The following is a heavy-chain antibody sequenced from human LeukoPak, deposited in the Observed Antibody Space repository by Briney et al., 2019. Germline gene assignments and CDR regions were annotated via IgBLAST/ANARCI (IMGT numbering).Heavy chain of an antibody. V-gene: IGHV4-31*03. CDR3: AAGGYDSSGYSLFAFDI. CDR1: GGSISSGGYY. D-gene: IGHD3-22*01. Sequence: SETLSLTCTVSGGSISSGGYYWSWIRQHPGKGLEWIGYIYYSGSTYYNPSLKSRVTISVDTSKNQFSLKLSSVTAADTAVYYCAAGGYDSSGYSLFAFDIWGQGTMVTVSS. J-gene: IGHJ3*02. CDR2: IYYSGST.